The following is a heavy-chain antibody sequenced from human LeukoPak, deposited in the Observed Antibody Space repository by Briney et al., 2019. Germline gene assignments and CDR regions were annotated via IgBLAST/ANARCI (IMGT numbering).Heavy chain of an antibody. D-gene: IGHD6-13*01. V-gene: IGHV1-69*13. CDR3: ARVILSAAAGLLFDY. CDR2: IIPIFGTA. Sequence: ASLKVSCKASGGTFSSYAISWVRQAPGQGLEWMGGIIPIFGTANYAQKFQGRVTITADESTSTAYMELSSLRSEDTAVYYCARVILSAAAGLLFDYWGQGTLVTVSS. CDR1: GGTFSSYA. J-gene: IGHJ4*02.